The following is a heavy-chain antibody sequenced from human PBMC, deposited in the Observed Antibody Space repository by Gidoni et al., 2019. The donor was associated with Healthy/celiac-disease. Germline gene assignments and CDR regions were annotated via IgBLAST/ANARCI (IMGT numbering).Heavy chain of an antibody. D-gene: IGHD4-17*01. CDR3: ARNYGDHEGGFDY. Sequence: EVQLVESGGGLVQPGGSLRLSCAASGFPFSSYSMNWVRQAQGKGLEWVSYISSSSSTIYYADSVKGRFTISRDNAKNSLYLQMNSLRDEDTAVYYCARNYGDHEGGFDYWGQGTLVTVSS. J-gene: IGHJ4*02. V-gene: IGHV3-48*02. CDR2: ISSSSSTI. CDR1: GFPFSSYS.